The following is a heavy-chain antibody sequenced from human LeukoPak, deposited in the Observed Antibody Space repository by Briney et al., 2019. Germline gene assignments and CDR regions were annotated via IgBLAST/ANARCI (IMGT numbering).Heavy chain of an antibody. Sequence: GSLRLSCAASGFTFSSYAMSWVRQAPGKGLEWIGSIYYSGSTYYNPSLKSRVTISVDTSKNQFSLKLSSVTAADTAVYYCARAGALVGATYYYYYYMDVWGKGTTVTVSS. J-gene: IGHJ6*03. V-gene: IGHV4-39*07. CDR3: ARAGALVGATYYYYYYMDV. CDR2: IYYSGST. CDR1: GFTFSSYA. D-gene: IGHD1-26*01.